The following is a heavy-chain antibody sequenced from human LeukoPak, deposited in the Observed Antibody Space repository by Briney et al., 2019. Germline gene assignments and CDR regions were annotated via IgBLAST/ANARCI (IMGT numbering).Heavy chain of an antibody. Sequence: GRSLRLSCAASGFTFSSYGMHWVRQAPGKGLEWVSVIYSGGSTYYADSVKGRFTISRDNSKNTVYLQMNSLRAEDTAVYYCASPAVWGELSLRYWGRGTLVTVSS. CDR2: IYSGGST. J-gene: IGHJ4*02. V-gene: IGHV3-53*01. D-gene: IGHD3-16*02. CDR1: GFTFSSYG. CDR3: ASPAVWGELSLRY.